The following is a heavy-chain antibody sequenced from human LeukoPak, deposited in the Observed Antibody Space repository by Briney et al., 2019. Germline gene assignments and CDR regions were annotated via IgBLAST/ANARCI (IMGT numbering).Heavy chain of an antibody. CDR3: ARGVLSSSSGDY. D-gene: IGHD6-13*01. Sequence: GGSLRLSCAASGFTFSSYGMHWVRQAPGKGLEWVSVIYSGGSTYYADSVKGRFTISRDNSKNTLYLQMNSLRAEDTAVYYCARGVLSSSSGDYWGQGTLVTVSS. CDR1: GFTFSSYG. V-gene: IGHV3-NL1*01. J-gene: IGHJ4*02. CDR2: IYSGGST.